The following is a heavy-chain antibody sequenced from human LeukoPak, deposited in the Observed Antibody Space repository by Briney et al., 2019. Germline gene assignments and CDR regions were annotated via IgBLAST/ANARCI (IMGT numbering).Heavy chain of an antibody. Sequence: PSETLSLTCTVSGGSISRGDYYWNWIRQRPGKGLEWIGHIYYSGSPYYNSSLKGRVAISIDTSKNQFSLKLSSVTAADTAVYYCARAIYCSGSDCFSPSAYWGQGTLVTVSS. J-gene: IGHJ4*02. CDR1: GGSISRGDYY. CDR3: ARAIYCSGSDCFSPSAY. D-gene: IGHD2-21*02. V-gene: IGHV4-31*03. CDR2: IYYSGSP.